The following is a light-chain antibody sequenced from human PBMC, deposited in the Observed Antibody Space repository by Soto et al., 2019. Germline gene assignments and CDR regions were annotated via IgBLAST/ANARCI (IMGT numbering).Light chain of an antibody. V-gene: IGKV3-15*01. CDR2: GSS. CDR3: QHYNDWVWT. J-gene: IGKJ1*01. CDR1: QSVSTN. Sequence: EIVMKQSPATLSLSPGERATLSCRASQSVSTNLAWYQQKPGQAPRLLIFGSSTRATGVPERFSGSGSETDFTLTISGLQSEDFAVYYCQHYNDWVWTFGQGTRVDVK.